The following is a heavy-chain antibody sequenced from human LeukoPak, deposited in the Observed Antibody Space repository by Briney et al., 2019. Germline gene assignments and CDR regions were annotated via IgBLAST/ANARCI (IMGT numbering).Heavy chain of an antibody. Sequence: GSSVKVSCKASGGTFSSYAISWVRQAPGQGLEWMGRIIPIFGTANYAQKLQGRVTMTTDTSTSTAYMELRSLRSDDTAVYYCARALEMVRDDYWGQGTLVTVSS. CDR1: GGTFSSYA. CDR2: IIPIFGTA. V-gene: IGHV1-69*05. J-gene: IGHJ4*02. D-gene: IGHD3-10*01. CDR3: ARALEMVRDDY.